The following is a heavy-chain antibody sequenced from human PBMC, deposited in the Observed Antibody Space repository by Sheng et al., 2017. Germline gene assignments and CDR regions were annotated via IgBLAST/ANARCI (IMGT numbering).Heavy chain of an antibody. J-gene: IGHJ6*02. CDR1: GFTFSGSA. V-gene: IGHV3-73*02. D-gene: IGHD6-19*01. CDR2: IRSKANSYAT. Sequence: EVQLVESGGGLVQPGGSLKLSCAASGFTFSGSAMHWVRQASGKGLEWVGRIRSKANSYATAYAASVKGRFTISRDDSKNTAYLQMNSLKTEDTAVYYCTRHQWPIRYYYYYGMDVWGQGTTVTVSS. CDR3: TRHQWPIRYYYYYGMDV.